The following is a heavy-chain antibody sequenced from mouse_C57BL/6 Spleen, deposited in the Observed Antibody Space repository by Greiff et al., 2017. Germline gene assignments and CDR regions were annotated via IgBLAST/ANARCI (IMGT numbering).Heavy chain of an antibody. CDR2: IDPNSGGT. J-gene: IGHJ1*03. V-gene: IGHV1-72*01. Sequence: QQSCKASGYTFTSYWMHWVKQRPGRGLEWIGRIDPNSGGTKYNEKFKSKATLTVDKPSSTAYMQLSSLTSEDSAVYYCARVVATPYWYFDVWGTGTTVTVSS. CDR3: ARVVATPYWYFDV. CDR1: GYTFTSYW. D-gene: IGHD1-1*01.